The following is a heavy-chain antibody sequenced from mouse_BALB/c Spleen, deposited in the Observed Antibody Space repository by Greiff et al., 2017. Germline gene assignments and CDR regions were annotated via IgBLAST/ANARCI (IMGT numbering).Heavy chain of an antibody. V-gene: IGHV1-69*02. D-gene: IGHD1-1*01. CDR1: GYTFTSYW. CDR2: IDPSDSET. Sequence: QVQLQQPGAELVKPGAPVKLSCKASGYTFTSYWMTWVKQRPGRGLEWIGRIDPSDSETHYNQKFKDKATLTVDKSSSTAYIQLSSLTSEDSAVYYCARDGSRGTYYFDYWGQGTTLTVSS. J-gene: IGHJ2*01. CDR3: ARDGSRGTYYFDY.